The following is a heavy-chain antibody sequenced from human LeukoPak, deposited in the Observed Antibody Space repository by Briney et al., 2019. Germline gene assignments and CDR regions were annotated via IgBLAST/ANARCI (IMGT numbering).Heavy chain of an antibody. CDR2: INPSGGST. J-gene: IGHJ4*02. CDR3: ARDPGSGWYWDY. V-gene: IGHV1-46*01. CDR1: GYTFSSYY. D-gene: IGHD6-19*01. Sequence: ASVKVSCKASGYTFSSYYVHWVRQAPGQGLEWMGIINPSGGSTSYAQKFQGRVTMTRDTSTSTVYMELSSLRSEDTAVYYCARDPGSGWYWDYWGQGTLVTVSS.